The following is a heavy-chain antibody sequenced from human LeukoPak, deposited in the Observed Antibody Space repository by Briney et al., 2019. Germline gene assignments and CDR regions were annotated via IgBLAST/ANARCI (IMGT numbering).Heavy chain of an antibody. Sequence: GGSQRLSCAASGFIFSSFSMNWVRQAPGKGLEGVSYISGGSNTIYYADSVKGRFTISRDNARNSLYLQMNNLRDEDTAVYYCARRGPGGNSPPNYFDYWGQGTLLTVSS. CDR2: ISGGSNTI. J-gene: IGHJ4*02. D-gene: IGHD4-23*01. V-gene: IGHV3-48*02. CDR1: GFIFSSFS. CDR3: ARRGPGGNSPPNYFDY.